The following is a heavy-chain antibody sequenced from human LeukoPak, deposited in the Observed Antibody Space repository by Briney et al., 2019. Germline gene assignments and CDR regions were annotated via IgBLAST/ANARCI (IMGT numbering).Heavy chain of an antibody. CDR3: AREPRYYYDFWSGYPKGYFDY. Sequence: GASVKVSCKASGYTFTSYGISWVRQAPGQGLEWMGWISAYNGNTNYAEKLQGRVTMTTDTSTSTAYMELRSLRSDDTAVYYCAREPRYYYDFWSGYPKGYFDYWGQGTLVTVSS. V-gene: IGHV1-18*01. CDR1: GYTFTSYG. CDR2: ISAYNGNT. J-gene: IGHJ4*02. D-gene: IGHD3-3*01.